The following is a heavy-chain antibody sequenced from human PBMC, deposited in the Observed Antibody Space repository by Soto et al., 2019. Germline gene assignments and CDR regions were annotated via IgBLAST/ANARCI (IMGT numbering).Heavy chain of an antibody. CDR3: ATGSFTSTGGRIGYHYNAMDV. Sequence: SVKVSCKSSGGTFSSHSINWVRQAPGQGLEWMGGIIPIFGPANSAKNFQGRVTITADESTTTAYMELSSLTSEDTAVYYCATGSFTSTGGRIGYHYNAMDVWGQGTTVTVSS. CDR1: GGTFSSHS. CDR2: IIPIFGPA. D-gene: IGHD1-1*01. V-gene: IGHV1-69*13. J-gene: IGHJ6*02.